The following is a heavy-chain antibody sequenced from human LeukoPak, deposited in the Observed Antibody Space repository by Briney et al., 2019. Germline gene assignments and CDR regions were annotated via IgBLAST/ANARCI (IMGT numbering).Heavy chain of an antibody. J-gene: IGHJ4*02. CDR1: DGSISSYY. V-gene: IGHV4-59*01. CDR3: AREFSWSGFFDY. D-gene: IGHD3-3*01. Sequence: PSETLSLTCTVSDGSISSYYWSWIRQPPGKGLEWIGHIYDSGSTNYNPSPKSRVTISVDTSKNQFSLKLSSVTAADTAVYYCAREFSWSGFFDYWGQGTLVTVSS. CDR2: IYDSGST.